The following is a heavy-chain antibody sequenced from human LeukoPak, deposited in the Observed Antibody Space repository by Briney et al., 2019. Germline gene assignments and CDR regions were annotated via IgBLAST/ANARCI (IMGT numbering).Heavy chain of an antibody. CDR1: GSSFTSYW. CDR2: IYPGDSDT. Sequence: GASLQISCKGSGSSFTSYWIGWVRQLPGKGLEWMGIIYPGDSDTRYSPSFQGQVTISADKSISTAYLQWSSLKASDTAMYYCARRPRSGWLDYWGQGTLVTVSS. D-gene: IGHD6-19*01. CDR3: ARRPRSGWLDY. V-gene: IGHV5-51*01. J-gene: IGHJ4*02.